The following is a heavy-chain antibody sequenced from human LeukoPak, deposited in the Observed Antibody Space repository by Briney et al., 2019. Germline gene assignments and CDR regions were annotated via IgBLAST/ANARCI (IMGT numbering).Heavy chain of an antibody. Sequence: GASVKVSCKASGYTFTSYGISWVRQAPGQGLEWMGWISAYNGNTNYAQKLQGRVTMTTDTSTSTAYMELRSLRSDDTAVYYCARGVAQYSSSSHFDYWGQGTLATVSS. CDR1: GYTFTSYG. D-gene: IGHD6-13*01. V-gene: IGHV1-18*01. J-gene: IGHJ4*02. CDR2: ISAYNGNT. CDR3: ARGVAQYSSSSHFDY.